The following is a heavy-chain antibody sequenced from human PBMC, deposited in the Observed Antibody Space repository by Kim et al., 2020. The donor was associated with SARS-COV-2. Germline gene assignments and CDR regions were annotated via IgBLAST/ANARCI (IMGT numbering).Heavy chain of an antibody. CDR2: ISAYNGNT. D-gene: IGHD6-19*01. CDR1: GYTFTSYG. V-gene: IGHV1-18*01. J-gene: IGHJ6*02. CDR3: ERFHEQWLVLFNYYYYGMDV. Sequence: ASVKVSCKASGYTFTSYGISWVRQAPGQGLEWMGWISAYNGNTNYAQKLQGRVTMTTDTSTSTAYMELRSLRSDDTAVYYCERFHEQWLVLFNYYYYGMDVWGQGTTVTVSS.